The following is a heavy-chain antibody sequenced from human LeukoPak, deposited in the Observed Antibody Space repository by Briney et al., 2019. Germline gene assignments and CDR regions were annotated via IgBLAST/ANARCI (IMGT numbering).Heavy chain of an antibody. CDR2: IWYDASKK. J-gene: IGHJ4*02. Sequence: GGSLRLSCAASGFTFSSHGMHWVRQVPGKGLEWLALIWYDASKKYYADSVKGRFTISRDNSKNTLYLQMNSLRAEDTAVYYCANGRATAIYYFDYWGQGTLVTVSS. D-gene: IGHD1-26*01. CDR3: ANGRATAIYYFDY. V-gene: IGHV3-30*02. CDR1: GFTFSSHG.